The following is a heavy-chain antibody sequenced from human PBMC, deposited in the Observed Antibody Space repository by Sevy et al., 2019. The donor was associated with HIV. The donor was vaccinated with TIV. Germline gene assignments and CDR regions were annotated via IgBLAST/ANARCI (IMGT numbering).Heavy chain of an antibody. V-gene: IGHV4-59*01. Sequence: SNTLSLTCTVSGGSINNYYWSWIQQPPGKGLEWIGYIYYSGPTNYNPSLKSRVTISVDTSKNQFSLKLSSVTAADTAVYYCARGTYCTGGTCPGSWFDPWGQGTLVTVSS. CDR3: ARGTYCTGGTCPGSWFDP. CDR1: GGSINNYY. CDR2: IYYSGPT. J-gene: IGHJ5*02. D-gene: IGHD2-15*01.